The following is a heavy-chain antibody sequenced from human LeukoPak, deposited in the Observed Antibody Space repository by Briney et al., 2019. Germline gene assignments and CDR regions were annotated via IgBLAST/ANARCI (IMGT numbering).Heavy chain of an antibody. CDR1: GGSISSSSYY. V-gene: IGHV4-39*07. CDR3: ANGGGWLHDFDY. J-gene: IGHJ4*02. D-gene: IGHD5-24*01. CDR2: IYYSGST. Sequence: SETLSLTCTVSGGSISSSSYYWGWIRQPPGKGLEWIGNIYYSGSTYYNPSLKSRVTISVDTSKNQFSLKLSSVTAADTAVYYCANGGGWLHDFDYWGQGTLVTVSS.